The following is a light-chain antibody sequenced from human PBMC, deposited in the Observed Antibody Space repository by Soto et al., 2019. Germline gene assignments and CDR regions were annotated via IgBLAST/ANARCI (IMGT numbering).Light chain of an antibody. J-gene: IGKJ1*01. Sequence: EIELTQSPGTLSLSAGERATLSCRASQSVSSSYLAWYQQKPGQAPRLLIYGASSRATGIPDRFCGSGSGTDFSITISRLEHEDFAVYYCQQYCSSPRSFGQGTKVEIK. V-gene: IGKV3-20*01. CDR2: GAS. CDR1: QSVSSSY. CDR3: QQYCSSPRS.